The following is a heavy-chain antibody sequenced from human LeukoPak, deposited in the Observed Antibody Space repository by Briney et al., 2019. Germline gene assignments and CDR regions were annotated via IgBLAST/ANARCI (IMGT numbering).Heavy chain of an antibody. CDR1: GFTFSNYD. J-gene: IGHJ4*02. Sequence: GGSLRLSCAASGFTFSNYDMHWVRQATGKGLEWVSAIGTAGDTYYPGSVKGRFTISRDNSKNTLYLQMNSLRTEDTAVYYCAGYSGYDDFDYWGQGTLVTVSS. D-gene: IGHD5-12*01. CDR3: AGYSGYDDFDY. CDR2: IGTAGDT. V-gene: IGHV3-13*04.